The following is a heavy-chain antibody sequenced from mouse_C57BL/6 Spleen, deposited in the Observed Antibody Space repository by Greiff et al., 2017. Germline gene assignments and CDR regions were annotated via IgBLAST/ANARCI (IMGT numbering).Heavy chain of an antibody. V-gene: IGHV1-53*01. D-gene: IGHD3-3*01. CDR1: GYTFTSYW. CDR2: INPSNGGT. CDR3: ARGEEGLYYFDY. J-gene: IGHJ2*01. Sequence: VQLQQPGTELVKPGASVKLSCKASGYTFTSYWMHWVKQRPGQGLEWIGNINPSNGGTNYNEKVKSKATLTVDKSSSTAYMQLSSLTSEDSAVYYCARGEEGLYYFDYWGQGTTLTVSS.